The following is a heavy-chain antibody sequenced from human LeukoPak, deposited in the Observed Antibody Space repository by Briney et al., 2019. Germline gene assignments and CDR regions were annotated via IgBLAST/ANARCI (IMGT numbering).Heavy chain of an antibody. J-gene: IGHJ4*02. CDR1: GFIFNDYG. V-gene: IGHV3-30*02. D-gene: IGHD1/OR15-1a*01. CDR2: IRYNGDNK. CDR3: AKEGTASKPSDLDY. Sequence: GGSPRLSCAASGFIFNDYGMHWVRQAPGKGLEWVAFIRYNGDNKYYVDSVKGRFTISRDNSKNTLHLQMNSLKPEDTAVYYCAKEGTASKPSDLDYWGQGTLVTVSS.